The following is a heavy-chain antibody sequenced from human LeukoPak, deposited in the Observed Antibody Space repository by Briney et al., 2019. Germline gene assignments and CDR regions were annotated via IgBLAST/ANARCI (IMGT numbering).Heavy chain of an antibody. CDR3: AKAGGGNWFDP. D-gene: IGHD3-16*01. V-gene: IGHV3-23*01. CDR1: GFTFSNYY. CDR2: IRGTGGGST. Sequence: GGSLRLSCAASGFTFSNYYMTWVRQAPGEGLEWVSTIRGTGGGSTFYADSVKGRFTISGDNSRNTLYLQMNSLRVEDTAVYYCAKAGGGNWFDPWGQGTLVTVSS. J-gene: IGHJ5*02.